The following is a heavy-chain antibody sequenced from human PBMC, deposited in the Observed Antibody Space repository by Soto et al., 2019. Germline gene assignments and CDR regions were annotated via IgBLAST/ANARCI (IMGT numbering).Heavy chain of an antibody. J-gene: IGHJ4*02. CDR1: GGSISSSGYY. D-gene: IGHD3-10*01. V-gene: IGHV4-39*01. Sequence: PSETLSLTCTVSGGSISSSGYYWGWIRQPPGKGQEWIGNSYYSGITNYNTSLKSRVTISVDTSKNQFSLKVSSVTAADTAVYYCARRSYYGSGSIFDYRGQGTLVTVSS. CDR3: ARRSYYGSGSIFDY. CDR2: SYYSGIT.